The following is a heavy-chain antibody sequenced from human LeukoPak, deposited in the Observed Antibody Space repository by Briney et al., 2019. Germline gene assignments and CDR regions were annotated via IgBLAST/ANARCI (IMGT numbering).Heavy chain of an antibody. CDR2: IYYSGST. D-gene: IGHD6-13*01. CDR3: GGSSSWYVADY. Sequence: SETLSLTCTVSGGSISSYYWSWIRQPPGKGLEWIGYIYYSGSTNYNPSLKSRVTISVDTSKNQFSLKLSSVPAADTAVYYCGGSSSWYVADYWGQGTLVTVSS. V-gene: IGHV4-59*01. J-gene: IGHJ4*02. CDR1: GGSISSYY.